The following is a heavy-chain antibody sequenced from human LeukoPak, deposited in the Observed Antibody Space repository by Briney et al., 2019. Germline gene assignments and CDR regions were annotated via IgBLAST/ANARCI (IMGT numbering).Heavy chain of an antibody. CDR2: ISYDGSNK. Sequence: GGSLRLSCAASGFTFSSYGMHWVRQAPGKGLEWVAVISYDGSNKYYADSVKGRFTISRDNAKNSLYLQMDSLRVDDTAVYYCARGRLAAYSSSSDFDYWGQGTLVTVS. V-gene: IGHV3-30*03. CDR3: ARGRLAAYSSSSDFDY. D-gene: IGHD6-13*01. CDR1: GFTFSSYG. J-gene: IGHJ4*02.